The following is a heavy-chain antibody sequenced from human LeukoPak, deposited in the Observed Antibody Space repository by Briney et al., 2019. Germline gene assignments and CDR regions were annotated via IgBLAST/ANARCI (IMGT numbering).Heavy chain of an antibody. CDR1: VFTFRDYY. Sequence: GGSLRLSCAASVFTFRDYYMNWVRQAPGKGAEWVSYISTSGSTIYYADSVKGRFTISRDNAKNSLYLQMNSLRAEDTAVYYCARREGSSWPPYAEYFQHWGQGTLVTVSS. V-gene: IGHV3-11*04. J-gene: IGHJ1*01. D-gene: IGHD6-13*01. CDR2: ISTSGSTI. CDR3: ARREGSSWPPYAEYFQH.